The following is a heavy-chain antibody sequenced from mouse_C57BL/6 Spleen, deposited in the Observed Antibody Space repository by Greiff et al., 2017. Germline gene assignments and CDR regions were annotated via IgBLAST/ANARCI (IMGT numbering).Heavy chain of an antibody. D-gene: IGHD2-3*01. CDR3: ARGWLKGGYAMDY. CDR1: GYTFTSYW. V-gene: IGHV1-72*01. Sequence: QVQLQQPGAELVKPGASVKLSCKASGYTFTSYWMHWVKQRPGRGLEWIGRIDPTRGGTKCNEKFKSKATLTVDQPSSTAYMQLSGVTSEDSAVYYCARGWLKGGYAMDYWGKGTSVTVSS. J-gene: IGHJ4*01. CDR2: IDPTRGGT.